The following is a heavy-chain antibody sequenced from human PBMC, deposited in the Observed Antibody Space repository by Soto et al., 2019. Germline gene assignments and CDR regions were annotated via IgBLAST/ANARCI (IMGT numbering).Heavy chain of an antibody. CDR3: ARTSKRGYRDGYGY. D-gene: IGHD5-18*01. CDR1: GYTFTSYD. Sequence: ASVKVSCKASGYTFTSYDINWVRQATGQGLEWMGWMNPNSGNTCYAQKFQGRVTMTRNTSISTAYMELSSLRSEDTAVYYCARTSKRGYRDGYGYWGQGTMMTVYS. J-gene: IGHJ4*02. V-gene: IGHV1-8*01. CDR2: MNPNSGNT.